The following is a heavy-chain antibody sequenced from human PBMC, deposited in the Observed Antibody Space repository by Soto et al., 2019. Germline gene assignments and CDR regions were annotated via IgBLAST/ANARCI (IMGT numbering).Heavy chain of an antibody. Sequence: GGSLRLSCAASGFTFSSYSMNWVRQAPGKGLEWVSSISSSSSYIYYADSVKGRFTISRDNAKNSLYLQMNSLRAEDTAVYYCARGQLLWFGELHSNDYWGQGTLVNLSS. D-gene: IGHD3-10*01. CDR3: ARGQLLWFGELHSNDY. V-gene: IGHV3-21*01. J-gene: IGHJ4*02. CDR2: ISSSSSYI. CDR1: GFTFSSYS.